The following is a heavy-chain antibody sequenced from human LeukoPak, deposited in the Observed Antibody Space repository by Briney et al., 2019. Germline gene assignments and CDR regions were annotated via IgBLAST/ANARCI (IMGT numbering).Heavy chain of an antibody. J-gene: IGHJ3*02. D-gene: IGHD4-17*01. CDR3: ARELGERFDYDDTNDHDAFDI. V-gene: IGHV4-61*02. CDR1: GGSISSGSYY. Sequence: PSQTLSLTCTVSGGSISSGSYYWSWIRQPAGKGLEWIGRIYTSGSTNYNPSLKSRVTISVDTSKNQFSLKLSSVTAADTAVYYCARELGERFDYDDTNDHDAFDIWGQGTMVTVSS. CDR2: IYTSGST.